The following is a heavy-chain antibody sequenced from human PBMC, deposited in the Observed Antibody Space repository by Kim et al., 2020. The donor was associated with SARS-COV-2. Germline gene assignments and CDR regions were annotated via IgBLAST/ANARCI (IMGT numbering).Heavy chain of an antibody. CDR2: IYTSGST. D-gene: IGHD1-7*01. CDR3: ARAYNWNYGEYFDT. CDR1: GGSISSSTYY. V-gene: IGHV4-39*01. J-gene: IGHJ4*01. Sequence: SETLSLTCTVSGGSISSSTYYWSWIRQPPGKGLEWIGNIYTSGSTHYNPSLKSRVTISVDTSKNQFSLKLSSVTAADTAVYYCARAYNWNYGEYFDTCG.